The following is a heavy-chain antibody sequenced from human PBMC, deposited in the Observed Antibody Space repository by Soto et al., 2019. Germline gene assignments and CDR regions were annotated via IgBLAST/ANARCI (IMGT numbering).Heavy chain of an antibody. Sequence: ASVKVSCKASGYTFTDHYMEWVRQAPGQGLEWMGWINLNSGDTNFAQQFQGRVTMTRDTSITTAYMDLTRLRSDDTAVYYCARARPPFNWFDRWGRGTLVTVSS. CDR1: GYTFTDHY. V-gene: IGHV1-2*02. CDR3: ARARPPFNWFDR. J-gene: IGHJ5*02. D-gene: IGHD6-6*01. CDR2: INLNSGDT.